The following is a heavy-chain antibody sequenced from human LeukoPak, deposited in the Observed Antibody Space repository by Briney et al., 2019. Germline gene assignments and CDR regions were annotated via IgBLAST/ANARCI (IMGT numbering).Heavy chain of an antibody. CDR1: GGSISSGSYY. V-gene: IGHV4-61*02. CDR2: IYTSGST. Sequence: PSETLSLTCTVSGGSISSGSYYWSWIRQPAGKGLEWIGRIYTSGSTNYNPSLKSRVTISVDTSKNQFSLKLSSVTAADTAVYYCARSIAYDSSRRWFDPWGQGTLVTVSS. CDR3: ARSIAYDSSRRWFDP. D-gene: IGHD3-22*01. J-gene: IGHJ5*02.